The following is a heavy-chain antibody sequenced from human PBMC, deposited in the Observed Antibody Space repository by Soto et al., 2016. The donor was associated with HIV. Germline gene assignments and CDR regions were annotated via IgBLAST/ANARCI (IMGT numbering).Heavy chain of an antibody. D-gene: IGHD4-4*01. CDR2: IAHDGTSS. CDR3: ARDLLDYSANDY. CDR1: GFSLRFYA. Sequence: EVQLLESGGGLVKPGGSLRLSCVASGFSLRFYAMNWVRQAPGKGLEWVSGIAHDGTSSHYADSVRDRFIISRDNSKNTLYLQMNNLRGEDTAIYYCARDLLDYSANDYWGQGTPVTVSS. J-gene: IGHJ4*02. V-gene: IGHV3-23*03.